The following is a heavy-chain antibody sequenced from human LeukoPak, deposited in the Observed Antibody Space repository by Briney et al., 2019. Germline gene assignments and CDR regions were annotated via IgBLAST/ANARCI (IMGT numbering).Heavy chain of an antibody. D-gene: IGHD1-26*01. CDR1: GGSIRSDDYY. CDR3: VRTRRLVIDY. V-gene: IGHV4-30-4*08. J-gene: IGHJ4*02. Sequence: LSLTCTVSGGSIRSDDYYWNWIRQPPGKGLEWIGYIYYSGSTYYNPSLKSRITMSVDTSKNQFSLKLSSVTAADTAVYYCVRTRRLVIDYWGQGTLVTVSS. CDR2: IYYSGST.